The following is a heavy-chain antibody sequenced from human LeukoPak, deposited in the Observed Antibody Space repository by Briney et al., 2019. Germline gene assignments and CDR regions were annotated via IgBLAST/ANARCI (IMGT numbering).Heavy chain of an antibody. CDR1: GYTFTGYY. J-gene: IGHJ5*02. CDR2: INPNSGGT. D-gene: IGHD6-19*01. V-gene: IGHV1-2*02. Sequence: GASVKVSCKASGYTFTGYYMRWVRQAPGQGLEWMGWINPNSGGTNYAQKFQGRVTMTRDTSISTAYMELSRLRSDDTAVYYCARDGIAVAGTAWFDPWGQGTLVTVSS. CDR3: ARDGIAVAGTAWFDP.